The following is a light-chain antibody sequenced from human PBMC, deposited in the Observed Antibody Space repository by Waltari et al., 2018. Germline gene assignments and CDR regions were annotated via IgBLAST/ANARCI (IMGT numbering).Light chain of an antibody. CDR1: QDISNY. Sequence: DIQMTQSPSSLSASVGHRVTITCQASQDISNYLNWYQQKPGKAPKLLSYDASNLETGVPSRFSGSGSGTDFTFTISSLQPEDIATYYCQQYDNLPPLTFGGGTKVEIK. V-gene: IGKV1-33*01. CDR3: QQYDNLPPLT. J-gene: IGKJ4*01. CDR2: DAS.